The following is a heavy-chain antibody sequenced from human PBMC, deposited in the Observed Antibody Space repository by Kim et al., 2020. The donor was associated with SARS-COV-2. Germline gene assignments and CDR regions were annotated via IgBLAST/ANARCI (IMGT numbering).Heavy chain of an antibody. CDR1: GGSISSGGYY. CDR3: AGESFKYYYYYGMDV. J-gene: IGHJ6*02. V-gene: IGHV4-31*03. Sequence: SETLSLTCTVSGGSISSGGYYWSWIRQHPGKGLEWIGYIYYSGSTYYNPSLNSRVTISVDTSKNQFSLKLSSVTAADTAVYYCAGESFKYYYYYGMDVWGQGTTVTVSS. CDR2: IYYSGST.